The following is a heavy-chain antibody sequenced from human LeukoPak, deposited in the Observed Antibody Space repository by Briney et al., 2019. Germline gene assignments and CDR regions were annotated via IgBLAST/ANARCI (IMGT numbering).Heavy chain of an antibody. V-gene: IGHV3-74*01. CDR2: IKSDGSST. J-gene: IGHJ4*02. Sequence: GGSLRLSCVASVFTFSSYWMYWVRQAPGKGLVWVSRIKSDGSSTTYVDSVKGRFTISRDNAKNTLYLQMNSLRAEDTAVYYCARAYASGLDYWGQGTLVTVSS. D-gene: IGHD2-2*01. CDR1: VFTFSSYW. CDR3: ARAYASGLDY.